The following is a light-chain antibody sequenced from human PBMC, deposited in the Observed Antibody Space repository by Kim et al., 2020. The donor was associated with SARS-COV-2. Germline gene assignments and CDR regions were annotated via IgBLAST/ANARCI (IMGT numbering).Light chain of an antibody. CDR3: QQYGSSPT. V-gene: IGKV3-20*01. Sequence: ENVLTQSPGTLSLSPGERATLSCRASQTVRDNYLAWYQHKPGQAPRLLIYEASNRASDIPDRFSGRRSGTDFTLIINRLEPEDFAVYFCQQYGSSPTFGQGTKVDIK. CDR1: QTVRDNY. J-gene: IGKJ1*01. CDR2: EAS.